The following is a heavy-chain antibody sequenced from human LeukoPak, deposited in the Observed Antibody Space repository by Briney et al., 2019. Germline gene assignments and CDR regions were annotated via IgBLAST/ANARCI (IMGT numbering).Heavy chain of an antibody. CDR1: GFTFSSSA. V-gene: IGHV3-23*01. Sequence: GGSLRLSCAASGFTFSSSAMSWVRQAPGKGLEWVSTISGSDSSTHYADSVKGRFTISRDNSKNTLYLQMNSLRAEDTAVYYCANAYYDILTGYYTSFDYWGQGTLVTVSS. CDR3: ANAYYDILTGYYTSFDY. D-gene: IGHD3-9*01. J-gene: IGHJ4*02. CDR2: ISGSDSST.